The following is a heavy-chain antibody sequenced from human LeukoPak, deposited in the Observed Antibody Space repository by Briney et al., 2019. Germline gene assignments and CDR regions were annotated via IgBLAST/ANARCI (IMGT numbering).Heavy chain of an antibody. CDR2: IYYSGST. CDR3: ASPGYSRGWYQAVYFDY. D-gene: IGHD6-19*01. V-gene: IGHV4-39*01. J-gene: IGHJ4*02. CDR1: GGSISSSSYY. Sequence: PSEALSLTCTVSGGSISSSSYYWGWIRQPPGKGLEWIGSIYYSGSTYYNPSLKSRVTISVDTSKNQFSLKLSSVTAADTAVYYCASPGYSRGWYQAVYFDYWGQGTLVTVSS.